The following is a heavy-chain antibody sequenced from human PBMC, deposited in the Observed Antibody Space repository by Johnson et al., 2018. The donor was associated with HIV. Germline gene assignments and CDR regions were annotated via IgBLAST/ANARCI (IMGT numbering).Heavy chain of an antibody. CDR1: GFTFSSYA. J-gene: IGHJ3*02. Sequence: QVQLVESGGGVVQPGRSLRLSCAASGFTFSSYAMHWVRQAPGKGLEWVAVISYDGSNKYYADSVKGRFTISRDNSKNTLYLQMNSLRAEDTAVYYCARDRGACDIWGQGTMVTVSS. CDR3: ARDRGACDI. V-gene: IGHV3-30*04. CDR2: ISYDGSNK.